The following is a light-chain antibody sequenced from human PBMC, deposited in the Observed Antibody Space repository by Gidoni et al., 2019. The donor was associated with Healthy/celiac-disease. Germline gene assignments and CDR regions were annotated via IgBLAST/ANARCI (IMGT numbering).Light chain of an antibody. CDR2: LGS. V-gene: IGKV2-28*01. Sequence: DIALTQSPLPLPVTPGEPASISCRSSQSLLHRNGYNYLDWYLQKPGQSPQLLIYLGSNRASGVPDRFSGSGSGTDFTLKISRVEAEDVGVYYCMQALQAPWTFGQGTKVEIK. J-gene: IGKJ1*01. CDR3: MQALQAPWT. CDR1: QSLLHRNGYNY.